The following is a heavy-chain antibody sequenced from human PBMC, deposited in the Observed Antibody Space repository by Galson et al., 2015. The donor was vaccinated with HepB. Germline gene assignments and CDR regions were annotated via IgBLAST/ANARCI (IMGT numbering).Heavy chain of an antibody. V-gene: IGHV1-46*01. D-gene: IGHD2-15*01. CDR2: INPSGGST. CDR1: GYTFTSYY. CDR3: ARDWGDIVVVVAATRAGGLDY. Sequence: SVKVSCKASGYTFTSYYMHWVRQAPGQGLEWMGIINPSGGSTSYAQKFQGRVTMTRDTSTSTVYMELSSLRSEDTAVYYCARDWGDIVVVVAATRAGGLDYWGQGTLVTVSS. J-gene: IGHJ4*02.